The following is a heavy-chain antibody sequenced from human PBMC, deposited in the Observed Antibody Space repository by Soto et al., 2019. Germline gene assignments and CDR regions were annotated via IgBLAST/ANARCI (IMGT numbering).Heavy chain of an antibody. V-gene: IGHV1-18*01. Sequence: GASVKVSCKASGYTFTSYGISWVRQAPGQGLEWMGWISAYNGNTNYAQKLQGRVTMTTDTSTSTAYMELRSLRSDDTAVYYCAREYYGDYYGYYYYYYGMDVWGQGTTVTVSS. CDR3: AREYYGDYYGYYYYYYGMDV. D-gene: IGHD4-17*01. CDR2: ISAYNGNT. J-gene: IGHJ6*02. CDR1: GYTFTSYG.